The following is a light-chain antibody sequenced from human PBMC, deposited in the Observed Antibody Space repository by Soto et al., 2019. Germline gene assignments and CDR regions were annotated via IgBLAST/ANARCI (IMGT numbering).Light chain of an antibody. Sequence: AIQLTQSPSSLSASVGDRVTITCRASQGIRNDLGWYQQKPGKAPKLLIYDASSLESGVPSRFSGSGSGTEFTLTISSLQPDDFATYYCQQYNSYSPTAEFTFGPGTKVDIK. CDR3: QQYNSYSPTAEFT. CDR1: QGIRND. CDR2: DAS. J-gene: IGKJ3*01. V-gene: IGKV1-13*02.